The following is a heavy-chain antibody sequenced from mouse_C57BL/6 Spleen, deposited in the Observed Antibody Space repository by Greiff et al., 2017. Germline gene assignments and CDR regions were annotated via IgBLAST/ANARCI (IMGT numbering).Heavy chain of an antibody. CDR3: APPVSSDAMDY. V-gene: IGHV1-7*01. CDR2: INPSSGYT. Sequence: VQLQQSGAELAQPGASVKLSCKASGYTFTSYWMHWVKQRPGQGLEWIGYINPSSGYTKYNQKFKDKATLTADKSSSTAYMQLSSLTYEDSAVYYCAPPVSSDAMDYWGQGTSVTVSS. CDR1: GYTFTSYW. D-gene: IGHD3-1*01. J-gene: IGHJ4*01.